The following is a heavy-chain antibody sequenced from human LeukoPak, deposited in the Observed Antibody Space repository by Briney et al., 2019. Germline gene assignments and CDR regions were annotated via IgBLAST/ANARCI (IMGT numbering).Heavy chain of an antibody. CDR1: GYRFTRCW. CDR2: IYPGDSDT. D-gene: IGHD3-22*01. CDR3: ARDYDSDGPGFDY. Sequence: GESLKISCKGSGYRFTRCWIGWVRQMPAKDLEWMGIIYPGDSDTRYSPSFQGQVTISADKSISTAYLQWSSLKASDTAMYYCARDYDSDGPGFDYWGQGTLVTVSS. V-gene: IGHV5-51*01. J-gene: IGHJ4*02.